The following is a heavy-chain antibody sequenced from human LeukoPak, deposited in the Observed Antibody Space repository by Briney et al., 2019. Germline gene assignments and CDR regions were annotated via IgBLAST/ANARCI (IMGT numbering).Heavy chain of an antibody. CDR2: IKRKVDGETT. D-gene: IGHD3-22*01. CDR1: GITFSNAW. V-gene: IGHV3-15*01. J-gene: IGHJ4*02. CDR3: TTDTFDGSGYCHDY. Sequence: GGSLRLSCAGSGITFSNAWMSWVRQAPGKGLEWVGRIKRKVDGETTDYAAPVKGRFTISRDDSKNTVYLQMNSLKTEDTAVYYCTTDTFDGSGYCHDYWGQGTLVTVSS.